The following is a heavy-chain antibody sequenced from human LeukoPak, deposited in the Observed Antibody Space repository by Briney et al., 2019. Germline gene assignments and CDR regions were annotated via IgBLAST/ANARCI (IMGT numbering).Heavy chain of an antibody. CDR2: IYPDDSDT. J-gene: IGHJ6*03. CDR1: GYTFSSYW. CDR3: ARLAYCSNDVCYSNYYYSMDV. D-gene: IGHD2-8*01. V-gene: IGHV5-51*01. Sequence: GESLKISCKGSGYTFSSYWIGWVRQMPGKGLEWMGIIYPDDSDTIYSPSFQGQVTIPADKSISTAYLQWSSLKASDTAMYYCARLAYCSNDVCYSNYYYSMDVWGKGTTVTVSS.